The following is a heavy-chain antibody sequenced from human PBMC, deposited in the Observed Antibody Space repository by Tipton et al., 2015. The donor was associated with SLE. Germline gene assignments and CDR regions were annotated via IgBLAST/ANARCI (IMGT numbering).Heavy chain of an antibody. Sequence: SLRLSCAASGFTFSSYGMHWVRQAPGKGLEWVAVILYDGSNKYYADSVKGRFTISRDNSKNTLYLQMNSLRAEDTAVYYCARDRGIVVVITSRHFDYWGQGSLVTVSS. D-gene: IGHD3-22*01. CDR1: GFTFSSYG. V-gene: IGHV3-30*19. J-gene: IGHJ4*01. CDR2: ILYDGSNK. CDR3: ARDRGIVVVITSRHFDY.